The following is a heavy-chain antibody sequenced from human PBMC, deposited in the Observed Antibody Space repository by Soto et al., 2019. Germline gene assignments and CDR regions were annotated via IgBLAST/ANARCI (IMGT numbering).Heavy chain of an antibody. CDR1: GFTFSKYA. CDR2: ISYDGSNT. D-gene: IGHD6-19*01. V-gene: IGHV3-30-3*01. Sequence: ESGGAVVQPGRSLRLSCAASGFTFSKYAMHWVRQAPGKGLEWMALISYDGSNTYYADSVRGRFTISRDNSKNTLYLQMDSLRAEDTAVYFCARDLRDASGWFSPGFWGLGTLVTVSS. CDR3: ARDLRDASGWFSPGF. J-gene: IGHJ4*02.